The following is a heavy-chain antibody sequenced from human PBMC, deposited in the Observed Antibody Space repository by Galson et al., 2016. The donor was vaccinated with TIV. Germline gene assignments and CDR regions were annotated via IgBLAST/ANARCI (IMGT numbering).Heavy chain of an antibody. CDR1: GGIFIGYG. V-gene: IGHV1-69*04. CDR3: VRSGTYYYDSSGDN. CDR2: IIPLFGIV. Sequence: SVKVSCKASGGIFIGYGISWVRQAPGQGLEWMGRIIPLFGIVSYAQRSQGRVAIIADKSTGTTYMELSSLRSEDTAVYYCVRSGTYYYDSSGDNWGQGTLVTVSS. D-gene: IGHD3-22*01. J-gene: IGHJ4*02.